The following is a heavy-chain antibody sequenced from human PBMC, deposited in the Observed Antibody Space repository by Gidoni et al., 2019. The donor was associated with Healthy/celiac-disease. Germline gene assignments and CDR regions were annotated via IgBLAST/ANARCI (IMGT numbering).Heavy chain of an antibody. CDR1: GFTFSSYA. J-gene: IGHJ4*02. D-gene: IGHD3-3*01. V-gene: IGHV3-23*01. CDR3: ALSDDFWSGYYRGFDY. Sequence: EVQLLESGGGLVQPGGSLRLSCAASGFTFSSYAMSRVRQAPGKGLEWVSAISGSGGSTYYADSVKGRFTISRDNSKNTLYLQMNSLRAEDTAVYYCALSDDFWSGYYRGFDYWGQGTLVTVSS. CDR2: ISGSGGST.